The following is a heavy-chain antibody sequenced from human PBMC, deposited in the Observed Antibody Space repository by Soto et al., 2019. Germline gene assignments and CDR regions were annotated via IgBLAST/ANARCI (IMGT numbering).Heavy chain of an antibody. CDR3: ARSGDNYNVLEY. CDR1: GFSISDHY. CDR2: SSNSGTFT. V-gene: IGHV3-11*05. Sequence: QVQLVESGGGLVKPGGSLRLTCAASGFSISDHYMSWIRQAPGKGLEWVSYSSNSGTFTKYADSVKGRFSISRDNAKNSLYLEINSLRGEDTAIYYCARSGDNYNVLEYWGQGTPVTVSS. J-gene: IGHJ4*02. D-gene: IGHD3-10*02.